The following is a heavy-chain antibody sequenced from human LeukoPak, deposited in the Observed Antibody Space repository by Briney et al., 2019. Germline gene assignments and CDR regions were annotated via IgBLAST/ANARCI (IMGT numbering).Heavy chain of an antibody. J-gene: IGHJ4*02. D-gene: IGHD4-11*01. V-gene: IGHV3-43*01. CDR2: ISWDGGST. CDR3: AKDITPSSKSGYFDY. CDR1: GFTFDDYT. Sequence: GGSLRLSCAASGFTFDDYTMHWVRHAPGKGLEWVSLISWDGGSTYYADSVKGRFTISRDNSKDSLYLQMNSLRTEDTALYYCAKDITPSSKSGYFDYGGQGTLVTVSS.